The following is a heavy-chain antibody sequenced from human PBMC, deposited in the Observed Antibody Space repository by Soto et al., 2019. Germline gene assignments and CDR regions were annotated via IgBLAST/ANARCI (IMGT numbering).Heavy chain of an antibody. D-gene: IGHD4-17*01. CDR3: ARVTPYYGSRNYAMVV. J-gene: IGHJ6*02. V-gene: IGHV4-59*01. CDR1: GGCINSYY. Sequence: SETLSLTCTVSGGCINSYYWSWIRQPPGKGLEWIVYIYYSGTTNDNPSLKSRVTISVDTSKNQFSLKLSSVTTADTAVYYCARVTPYYGSRNYAMVVWGHGTTVTVSS. CDR2: IYYSGTT.